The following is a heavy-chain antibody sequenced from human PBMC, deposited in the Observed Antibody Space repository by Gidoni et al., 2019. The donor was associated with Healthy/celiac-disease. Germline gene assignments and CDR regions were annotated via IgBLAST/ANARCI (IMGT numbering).Heavy chain of an antibody. D-gene: IGHD6-19*01. Sequence: EVQLVESGGGLVKPGGSLRLSCAASGFTVSKAWMRWVRQAPGKGLEWVGRIESKTEGGTTDYAAPVKGRFTISRDDSKNTLYLQMNSLKTEDTAVYYCTTGSSGWYIISDYWGQGTLVTVSS. CDR2: IESKTEGGTT. V-gene: IGHV3-15*04. J-gene: IGHJ4*02. CDR1: GFTVSKAW. CDR3: TTGSSGWYIISDY.